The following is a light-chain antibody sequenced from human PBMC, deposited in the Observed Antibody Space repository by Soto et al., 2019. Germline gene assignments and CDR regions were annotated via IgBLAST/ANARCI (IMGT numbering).Light chain of an antibody. V-gene: IGKV3-20*01. J-gene: IGKJ2*01. CDR3: QQYDSSPYT. Sequence: EVVLTQSPSTLSLSPGERATLSCRASQSLSHKYLVWYQQTPGQAPRLLGYGASSRATGIPERVSGSGSGTELTVTIGKPEHEDIAVYYCQQYDSSPYTPGQGTNL. CDR1: QSLSHKY. CDR2: GAS.